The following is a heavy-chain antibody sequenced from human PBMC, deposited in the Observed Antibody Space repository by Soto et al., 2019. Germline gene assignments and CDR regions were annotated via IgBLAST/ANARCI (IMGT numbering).Heavy chain of an antibody. CDR3: ARDPPNTIWFGELYVEALQGY. V-gene: IGHV3-21*01. CDR1: GFTFSSYA. CDR2: ISSRSSYI. J-gene: IGHJ4*02. Sequence: GGSLRLSCAASGFTFSSYAMTWVRQAPGKGLERVSSISSRSSYIYYADTVKGQITISRDNAKNSLFLQMNSLRAEVTALYYCARDPPNTIWFGELYVEALQGYWGQGTLVTVSS. D-gene: IGHD3-10*01.